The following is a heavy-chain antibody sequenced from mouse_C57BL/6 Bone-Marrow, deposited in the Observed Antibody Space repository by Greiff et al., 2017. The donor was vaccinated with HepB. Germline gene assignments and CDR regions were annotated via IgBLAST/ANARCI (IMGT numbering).Heavy chain of an antibody. CDR1: GYTFTSYW. J-gene: IGHJ2*01. CDR2: IDPNSGGT. D-gene: IGHD3-2*02. V-gene: IGHV1-72*01. Sequence: QVQLKQPGAELVKPGASVKLSCKASGYTFTSYWMHWVKQRPGRGLEWIGRIDPNSGGTKYNEKFKSKATLTVDKPSSTAYMQLSSLTSEDSAVYFCARSDSSGYGYYFDYWGQGTTLTVSS. CDR3: ARSDSSGYGYYFDY.